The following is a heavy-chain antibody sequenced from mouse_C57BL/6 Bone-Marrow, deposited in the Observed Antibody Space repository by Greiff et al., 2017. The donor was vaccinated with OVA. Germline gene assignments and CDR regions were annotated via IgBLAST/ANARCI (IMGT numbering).Heavy chain of an antibody. Sequence: EVQEVESGGDLVKPGGSLKLSCAASGFTFSSYGMSWVRQTPDKRLEWVATISSGGSYTYYPDSVKGRFTISRDNAKNTLYLQMSSLKSEDTAMYYCARRWLLRLYAMDYWGQGTSVTVSS. CDR1: GFTFSSYG. J-gene: IGHJ4*01. CDR2: ISSGGSYT. CDR3: ARRWLLRLYAMDY. D-gene: IGHD2-3*01. V-gene: IGHV5-6*01.